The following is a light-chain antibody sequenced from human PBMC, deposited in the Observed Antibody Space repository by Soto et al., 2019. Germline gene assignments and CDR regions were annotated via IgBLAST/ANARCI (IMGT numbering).Light chain of an antibody. V-gene: IGKV1-12*01. CDR2: RAS. J-gene: IGKJ5*01. CDR3: QQANSFSIT. Sequence: DIQMTQSPSAVSASVGYRVTITCRASLGMSRYFDWFQQKPGKAPNLLIYRASSLQSGVPSRFRGTRSGTDFTLTISSLPPEDFDTYYCQQANSFSITFGQGTRLEIK. CDR1: LGMSRY.